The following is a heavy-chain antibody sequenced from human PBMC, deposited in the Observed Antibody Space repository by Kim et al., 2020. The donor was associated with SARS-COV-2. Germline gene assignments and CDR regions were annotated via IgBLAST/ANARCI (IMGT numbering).Heavy chain of an antibody. Sequence: YADSVKGRFTISRDNAKNSLYLQMNSLRAEDTAVYYCARGPRPPKKAFGYWGQGTLVTVSS. V-gene: IGHV3-21*01. CDR3: ARGPRPPKKAFGY. J-gene: IGHJ4*02.